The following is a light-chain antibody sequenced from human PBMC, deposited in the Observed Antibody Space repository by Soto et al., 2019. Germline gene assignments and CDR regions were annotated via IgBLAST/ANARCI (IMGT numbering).Light chain of an antibody. V-gene: IGLV2-23*03. CDR2: EGS. CDR1: ISDVGGYDL. Sequence: QSVLTQPASVSGSPGQSITISCTGSISDVGGYDLVSWYQHFPGKAPTVMISEGSKRPSGVSTRFSASKSGNTASLTISGLQAEDEADYYCCSYAGYSSFVFGSGTKLTVL. CDR3: CSYAGYSSFV. J-gene: IGLJ1*01.